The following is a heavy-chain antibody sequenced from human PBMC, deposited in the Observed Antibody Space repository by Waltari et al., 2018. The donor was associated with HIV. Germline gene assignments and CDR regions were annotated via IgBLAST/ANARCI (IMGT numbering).Heavy chain of an antibody. Sequence: QVQLVQSGAEVKRPGASVKVSCKASGYTFTGYYIQWVRQAPGQGLEWMGRTNPKSGGTNYAQKFQGRVTMTRDTSIGTAYMELRSLRSDDTAVYYCAGMYYDFLTGYLNWFDPWGQGTLVTVSS. D-gene: IGHD3-9*01. CDR3: AGMYYDFLTGYLNWFDP. CDR1: GYTFTGYY. V-gene: IGHV1-2*06. J-gene: IGHJ5*02. CDR2: TNPKSGGT.